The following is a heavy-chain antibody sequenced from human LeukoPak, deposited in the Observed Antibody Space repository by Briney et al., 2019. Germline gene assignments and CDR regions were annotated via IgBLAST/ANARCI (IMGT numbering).Heavy chain of an antibody. J-gene: IGHJ4*02. V-gene: IGHV3-66*02. CDR1: GFTFSSYA. D-gene: IGHD4-11*01. CDR3: ASIYSNYDY. CDR2: IYSGGST. Sequence: PGGSLRLSCAASGFTFSSYAISWVRQAPGKGLEWVSVIYSGGSTYYADSVKGRFTISRDNSKNTLYLQMNSLRAEGTAVYYCASIYSNYDYWGQGTLVTVSS.